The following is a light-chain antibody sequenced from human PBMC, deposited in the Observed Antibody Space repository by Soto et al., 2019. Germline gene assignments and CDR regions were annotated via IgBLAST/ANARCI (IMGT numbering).Light chain of an antibody. CDR3: MQGTHWPPMYT. CDR1: QSLVYTDGNTY. CDR2: QLS. Sequence: DVVVTQSPLSLPVTLGQPASISCRSSQSLVYTDGNTYLNWFQQRPGQSPRRVIYQLSNRDSGVPDRFSGSGSGTDFTLKISRVEAEDVGGSYCMQGTHWPPMYTFGQGTKLEIK. J-gene: IGKJ2*01. V-gene: IGKV2-30*01.